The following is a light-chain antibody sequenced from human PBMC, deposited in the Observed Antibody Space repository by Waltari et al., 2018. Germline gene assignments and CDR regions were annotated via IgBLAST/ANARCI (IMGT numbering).Light chain of an antibody. J-gene: IGKJ4*01. CDR1: QSLLSSSTNKNY. CDR2: WAS. Sequence: IVMTQSPDSLCVSLGERATINCRSSQSLLSSSTNKNYLAWYQQKPGQPPRLLMYWASLRESGVPERFSGSGSATDFTLTISSLQAEDVAVYYCQQYYTSPLTFGGGTKVEIK. V-gene: IGKV4-1*01. CDR3: QQYYTSPLT.